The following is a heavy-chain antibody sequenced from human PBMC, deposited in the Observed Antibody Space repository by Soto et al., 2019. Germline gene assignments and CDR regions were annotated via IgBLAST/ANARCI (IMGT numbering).Heavy chain of an antibody. V-gene: IGHV3-30-3*01. CDR2: ITYDGSNQ. CDR1: GFIFSSYT. Sequence: GGSLRLSCAASGFIFSSYTMHWVRQAPGKGLEWVGVITYDGSNQYYADSVKGRFTISRDNSRNMLFLQMDSLRAEDTAVYYCANPDYYDTHLGGHNDAFDIWGQGTMVTVSS. J-gene: IGHJ3*02. CDR3: ANPDYYDTHLGGHNDAFDI. D-gene: IGHD3-22*01.